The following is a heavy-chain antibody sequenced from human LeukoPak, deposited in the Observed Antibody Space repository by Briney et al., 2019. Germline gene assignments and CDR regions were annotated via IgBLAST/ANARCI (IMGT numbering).Heavy chain of an antibody. J-gene: IGHJ5*02. Sequence: ASVKVSCKASGGTFSSYAISWVRQAPGQGLEWMGGIIPIFGTANYAQKFQGRVTITADESTSTAYMELSSLRSEDTAVYYCAMRYCSGGSCYSSWFGPWGQGTLVTVSS. CDR2: IIPIFGTA. CDR3: AMRYCSGGSCYSSWFGP. V-gene: IGHV1-69*13. CDR1: GGTFSSYA. D-gene: IGHD2-15*01.